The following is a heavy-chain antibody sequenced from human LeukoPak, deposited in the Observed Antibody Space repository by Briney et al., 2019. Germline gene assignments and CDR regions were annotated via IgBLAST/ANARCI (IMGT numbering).Heavy chain of an antibody. V-gene: IGHV1-2*02. CDR3: ARPPRGSVGFTFDI. CDR1: GYTFTDYY. CDR2: INPNSGGT. Sequence: ASVKVSCKASGYTFTDYYIHWVRQAPGQGLEWVGWINPNSGGTNYAQKFQGRVTMTRDTSISTAYVELSRLTSDDTAVYYCARPPRGSVGFTFDIWGQGTMVTVSS. J-gene: IGHJ3*02. D-gene: IGHD1-26*01.